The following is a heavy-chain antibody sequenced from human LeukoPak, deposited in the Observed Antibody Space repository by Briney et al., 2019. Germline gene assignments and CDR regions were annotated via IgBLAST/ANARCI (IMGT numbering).Heavy chain of an antibody. J-gene: IGHJ2*01. Sequence: GGSLRLPCAASGFTFSGRWMGWVRQAPGKGLEYAANIKQDGSEKYYVDSVQGRFAISRDNADSSLYLQMNSLRAEDMAVYYCARLVVVTAQYWYYDLWGRGTLVTVSS. CDR3: ARLVVVTAQYWYYDL. CDR2: IKQDGSEK. CDR1: GFTFSGRW. D-gene: IGHD2-21*02. V-gene: IGHV3-7*01.